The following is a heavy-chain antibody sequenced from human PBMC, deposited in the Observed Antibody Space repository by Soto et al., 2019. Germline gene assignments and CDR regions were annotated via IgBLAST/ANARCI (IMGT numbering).Heavy chain of an antibody. CDR3: ARPLWRDDYNWGYFDL. D-gene: IGHD4-4*01. CDR2: ISYDGSNK. V-gene: IGHV3-30-3*01. Sequence: QVQLVESGGGVVQPGRSLRLSCAASGFTFSSYAMHWVRQASGKGLEWVAVISYDGSNKYYADSVKGRFTISRDNSKNTPYLQMNSLRAEDTAVYYCARPLWRDDYNWGYFDLWGRGTLVTVSS. J-gene: IGHJ2*01. CDR1: GFTFSSYA.